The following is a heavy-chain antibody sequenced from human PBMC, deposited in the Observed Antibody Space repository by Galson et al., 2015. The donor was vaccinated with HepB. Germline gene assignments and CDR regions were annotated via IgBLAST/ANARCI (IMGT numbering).Heavy chain of an antibody. Sequence: SVKVSCKASGGIFSKYAFSWVRRAPGQGLEWMGGIIPIFPTPNYARKFQGRVTITADESTSTVYMELSSLRSEDTAMYYCARDSGYDSSGYYPYYFDYWGQGTLVTVSS. D-gene: IGHD3-22*01. CDR2: IIPIFPTP. J-gene: IGHJ4*02. V-gene: IGHV1-69*13. CDR3: ARDSGYDSSGYYPYYFDY. CDR1: GGIFSKYA.